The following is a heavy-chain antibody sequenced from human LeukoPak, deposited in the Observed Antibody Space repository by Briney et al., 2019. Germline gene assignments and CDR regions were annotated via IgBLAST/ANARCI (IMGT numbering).Heavy chain of an antibody. Sequence: ASVKVSCKASGYTFTSYGISWVRQAPGHGLEWMGWISAYNGNTNYAQKLQGRVTMTTDTSTSTAYMELRSLRSDDTAVYYCARVSRYYYDSSGYTGGPVDYWGQGTLVTVSS. CDR3: ARVSRYYYDSSGYTGGPVDY. V-gene: IGHV1-18*01. D-gene: IGHD3-22*01. J-gene: IGHJ4*02. CDR2: ISAYNGNT. CDR1: GYTFTSYG.